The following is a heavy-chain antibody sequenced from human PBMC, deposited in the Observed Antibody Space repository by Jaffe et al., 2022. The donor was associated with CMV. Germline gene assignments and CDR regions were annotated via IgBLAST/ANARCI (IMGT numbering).Heavy chain of an antibody. Sequence: EVQLVQSGAEVKKPGESLKISCKGSGYSFTSYWIGWVRQMPGKGLEWMGIIYPGDSDTRYSPSFQGQVTISADKSISTAYLQWSSLKASDTAMYYCARHSPVRGVHVGYYYYYMDVWGKGTTVTVSS. CDR2: IYPGDSDT. V-gene: IGHV5-51*01. D-gene: IGHD3-10*01. J-gene: IGHJ6*03. CDR3: ARHSPVRGVHVGYYYYYMDV. CDR1: GYSFTSYW.